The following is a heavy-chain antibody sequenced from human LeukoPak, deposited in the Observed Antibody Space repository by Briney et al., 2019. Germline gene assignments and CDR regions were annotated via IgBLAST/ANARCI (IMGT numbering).Heavy chain of an antibody. D-gene: IGHD3-22*01. J-gene: IGHJ4*02. V-gene: IGHV3-7*01. CDR2: IKQDGSEK. Sequence: GGSLRLSCADSGFTFSSYWMSWVRQAPGKGLEWVANIKQDGSEKYYVDSVKGRFTISRDNAKNSLYLQMNSLRAEDTAVYYCARDVTYYYDSSGYRLNYWGQGTLVTVSS. CDR1: GFTFSSYW. CDR3: ARDVTYYYDSSGYRLNY.